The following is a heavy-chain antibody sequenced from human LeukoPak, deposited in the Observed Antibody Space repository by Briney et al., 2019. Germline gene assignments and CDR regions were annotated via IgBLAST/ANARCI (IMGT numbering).Heavy chain of an antibody. J-gene: IGHJ4*02. CDR1: GGSISSSSYY. D-gene: IGHD6-25*01. V-gene: IGHV4-39*01. Sequence: SETLSLTCTVSGGSISSSSYYWGWIRQPPGKGLEWIGSIYYSGSTYYNPSLKSRVTISVDTSKNQFSLKLSSVTAADTAVYFCAGPRYSSGIVDYWGQGTLVTGSS. CDR2: IYYSGST. CDR3: AGPRYSSGIVDY.